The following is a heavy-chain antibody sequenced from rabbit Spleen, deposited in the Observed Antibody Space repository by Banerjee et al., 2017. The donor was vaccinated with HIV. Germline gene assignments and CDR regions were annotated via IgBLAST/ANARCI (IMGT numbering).Heavy chain of an antibody. CDR1: GFSFSDRDV. CDR2: IYGGSSGST. D-gene: IGHD1-1*01. Sequence: QEQVVESGGGLVKPEGSLTLTCKASGFSFSDRDVMCWVRQAPGKGLECIACIYGGSSGSTYYASWAKGRFTISKTSSTTVTLQMTSLTAADTATYFCARDLVGVIGWNFYLWGQGTLVTVS. CDR3: ARDLVGVIGWNFYL. V-gene: IGHV1S45*01. J-gene: IGHJ4*01.